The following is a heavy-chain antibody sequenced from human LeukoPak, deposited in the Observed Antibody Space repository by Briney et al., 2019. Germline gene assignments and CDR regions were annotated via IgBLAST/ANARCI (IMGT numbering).Heavy chain of an antibody. V-gene: IGHV4-59*08. CDR1: GGSISSYY. CDR3: ASLFSSSSLDAFDI. CDR2: MYYSGST. D-gene: IGHD6-6*01. Sequence: PSETLSLTCTVSGGSISSYYWSWIRQPPGKGLEWIGYMYYSGSTNYNPSLKSRVTISVDTSKNQFSLKLSSVTAADTAVYYCASLFSSSSLDAFDIWGQGTMVTVSS. J-gene: IGHJ3*02.